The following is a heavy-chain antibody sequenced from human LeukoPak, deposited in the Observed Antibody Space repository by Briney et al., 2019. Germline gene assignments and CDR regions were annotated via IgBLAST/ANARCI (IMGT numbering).Heavy chain of an antibody. CDR3: ARVGQAGYVGYPLDY. CDR2: IKGDGSET. Sequence: GGSLRLSCAASGFTFSAYWRHWVRRAPGKGLVWVSRIKGDGSETNYADSVKGRFTISRDNAKNTLYLQMNSLRADDTAVFYCARVGQAGYVGYPLDYRGQGTLVTVSS. D-gene: IGHD5-12*01. V-gene: IGHV3-74*01. J-gene: IGHJ4*02. CDR1: GFTFSAYW.